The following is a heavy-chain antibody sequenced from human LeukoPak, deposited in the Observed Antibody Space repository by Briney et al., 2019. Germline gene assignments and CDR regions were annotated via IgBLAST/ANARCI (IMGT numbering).Heavy chain of an antibody. CDR3: ARVVGHDAFDI. CDR2: INHSGST. CDR1: GGSFSGYY. V-gene: IGHV4-34*01. J-gene: IGHJ3*02. D-gene: IGHD1-26*01. Sequence: SETLSRTCAVYGGSFSGYYWSWIRQPPGKGLEWIGEINHSGSTNYNPSLKSRVTISVDTSKNQFSLKLSSVTAADTAVYYCARVVGHDAFDIWGQGTMVTVSS.